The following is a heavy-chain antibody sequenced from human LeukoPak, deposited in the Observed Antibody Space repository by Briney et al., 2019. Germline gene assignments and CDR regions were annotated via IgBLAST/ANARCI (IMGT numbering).Heavy chain of an antibody. V-gene: IGHV3-23*01. CDR3: AKWSPYGESS. J-gene: IGHJ5*02. D-gene: IGHD4-17*01. CDR1: GFTFSSYA. CDR2: ISGSGGGT. Sequence: AGSLRLSCAASGFTFSSYAMSWVRQAPGKGLEWVSAISGSGGGTYYADSVKGRFTISRDNSKNTLYLQMNSLRAVDTAAYYCAKWSPYGESSWGQGTLVTVSS.